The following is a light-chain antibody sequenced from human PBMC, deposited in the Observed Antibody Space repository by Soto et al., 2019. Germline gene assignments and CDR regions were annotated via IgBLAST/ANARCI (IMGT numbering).Light chain of an antibody. V-gene: IGKV3-15*01. Sequence: EIVMTQSPATLSVSPGERATLSCRASQSVSSNLAWYQQKPGQAPRLLIYGASTRATGIPARFSCSGSGTEVTLTISSLQSEDFAVYYCQQYNNWLYTFGQGTKLEIK. CDR2: GAS. J-gene: IGKJ2*01. CDR1: QSVSSN. CDR3: QQYNNWLYT.